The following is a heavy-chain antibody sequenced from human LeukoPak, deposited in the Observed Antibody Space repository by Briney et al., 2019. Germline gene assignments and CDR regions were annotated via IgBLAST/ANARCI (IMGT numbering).Heavy chain of an antibody. D-gene: IGHD3-22*01. CDR2: ISDTGTT. J-gene: IGHJ4*02. CDR1: GGSISSYY. V-gene: IGHV4-59*08. CDR3: ARHPYYYDSSGYYYSIDY. Sequence: SETLSLTCTVSGGSISSYYWNWIRQPPGKGPEWIGCISDTGTTKYNPALKSRVTISVDTSKNQFSLKLSSVTAADTAVYYCARHPYYYDSSGYYYSIDYWGQGTLVTVSS.